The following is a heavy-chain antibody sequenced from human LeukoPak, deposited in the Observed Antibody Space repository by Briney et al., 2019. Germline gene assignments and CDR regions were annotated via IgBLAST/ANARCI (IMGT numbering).Heavy chain of an antibody. CDR3: AKDLGVVVAPSVISDS. CDR2: ISSSGSTI. D-gene: IGHD2-15*01. V-gene: IGHV3-48*03. J-gene: IGHJ4*02. Sequence: GGSLRLSCAASGFTFSSYEMNWVRQAPGKGLEWVSYISSSGSTIYYADSVKGRFTISRDNSKNTLYLQMNGLRAEDTAVYYCAKDLGVVVAPSVISDSWGQGTLVTVSS. CDR1: GFTFSSYE.